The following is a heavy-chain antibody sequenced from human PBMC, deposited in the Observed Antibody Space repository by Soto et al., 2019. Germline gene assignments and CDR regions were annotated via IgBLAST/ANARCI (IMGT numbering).Heavy chain of an antibody. V-gene: IGHV3-9*01. Sequence: PGGSLRLSCAASGFIFNDYAMHWVRQAPGNGPEWVSGIGWKGDSIGYADSVKGRFTISRDNAKNSLYLQMNSLRAEDTALYYCAKVVAAGTWALDYWGQGTPVTVSS. CDR2: IGWKGDSI. CDR3: AKVVAAGTWALDY. D-gene: IGHD6-13*01. J-gene: IGHJ4*02. CDR1: GFIFNDYA.